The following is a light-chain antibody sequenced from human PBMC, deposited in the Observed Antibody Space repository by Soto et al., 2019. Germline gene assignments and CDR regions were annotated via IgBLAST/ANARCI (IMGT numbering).Light chain of an antibody. CDR3: QQYDSDLWT. Sequence: DIQMTQSPSSLSASVGDRVTITCRASQSISSYLNWYQQKPGKAPKLLIYKASTLKSGVPSRFSGSGSGTEFTLTISSLQPHDFATYYCQQYDSDLWTFGQGTKVDIK. CDR1: QSISSY. V-gene: IGKV1-5*03. CDR2: KAS. J-gene: IGKJ1*01.